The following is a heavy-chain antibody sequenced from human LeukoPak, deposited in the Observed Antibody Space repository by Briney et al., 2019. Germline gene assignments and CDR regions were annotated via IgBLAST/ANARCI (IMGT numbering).Heavy chain of an antibody. D-gene: IGHD2-15*01. CDR1: GFTFSSYW. CDR2: IKQDGSEK. J-gene: IGHJ6*02. Sequence: GGSLRLSCAASGFTFSSYWMSWVRQAPGKGLEWVANIKQDGSEKYYVDSVKGRFTISRANAKNSLYLQMNSLRAEDTAVYYCATLGNHCSGGSCYGCLYYYYYYGMDVWGQGTTVTVSS. V-gene: IGHV3-7*03. CDR3: ATLGNHCSGGSCYGCLYYYYYYGMDV.